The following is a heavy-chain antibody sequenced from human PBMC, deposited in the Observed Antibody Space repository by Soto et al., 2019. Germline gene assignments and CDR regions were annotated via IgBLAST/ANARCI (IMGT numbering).Heavy chain of an antibody. D-gene: IGHD3-22*01. CDR2: ISAYNGNT. J-gene: IGHJ4*02. CDR3: ARVHYDSSGYYYFVDVDY. Sequence: ASVKVSCKASGYTFTSYGISWVRQAPGQGLEWMGWISAYNGNTNYAQKLQGRVTMTTDTSTSTAYMELRSLRSDDTAVYYCARVHYDSSGYYYFVDVDYWGQGTLVTVPS. CDR1: GYTFTSYG. V-gene: IGHV1-18*01.